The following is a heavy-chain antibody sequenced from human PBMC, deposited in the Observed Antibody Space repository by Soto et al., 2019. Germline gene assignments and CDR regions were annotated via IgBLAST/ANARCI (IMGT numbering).Heavy chain of an antibody. V-gene: IGHV1-18*01. CDR2: ITASNGNA. Sequence: QVQLVQSGPEVKNPGASLKVSCKASGYTFTNYGITWVRQAPGQGLEWMGWITASNGNANYAREIQGRLTLTRDTSTNTASMELRRLRSDDTAVYYCARGASCSSTSCYDNFHYGLAVWGQGTTVIVSS. D-gene: IGHD2-2*01. CDR1: GYTFTNYG. CDR3: ARGASCSSTSCYDNFHYGLAV. J-gene: IGHJ6*02.